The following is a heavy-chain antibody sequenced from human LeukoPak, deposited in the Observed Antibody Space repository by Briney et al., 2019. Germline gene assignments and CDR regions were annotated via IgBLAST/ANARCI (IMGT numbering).Heavy chain of an antibody. CDR3: ARELSGILTGYNDY. Sequence: GSVKVSCKASGYTFTSYGISWVRQAPGQGLEWMGWISAYNGNTNYAQKLQGRVRMNTDTSTSTGYMELRRMRSDDTAVYYCARELSGILTGYNDYWGQGTLVTVSS. J-gene: IGHJ4*02. V-gene: IGHV1-18*01. CDR2: ISAYNGNT. D-gene: IGHD3-9*01. CDR1: GYTFTSYG.